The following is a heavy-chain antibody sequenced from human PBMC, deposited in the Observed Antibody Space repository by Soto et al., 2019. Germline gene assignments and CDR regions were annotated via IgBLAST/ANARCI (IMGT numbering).Heavy chain of an antibody. V-gene: IGHV3-53*01. CDR3: ARAASYYGLDV. CDR1: GFTVSTNY. J-gene: IGHJ6*02. Sequence: VQLVESGGGLIQPGGSLRLSCAASGFTVSTNYMSWVRQASGKGLEWVSVIYSGGTTYFADSVKGRFTISRDNSKNTLYLQMSSLRAEDTAVYFCARAASYYGLDVWGQGTTVTVSS. CDR2: IYSGGTT.